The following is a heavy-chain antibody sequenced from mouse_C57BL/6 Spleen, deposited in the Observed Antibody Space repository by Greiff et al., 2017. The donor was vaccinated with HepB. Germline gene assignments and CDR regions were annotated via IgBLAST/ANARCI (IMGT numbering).Heavy chain of an antibody. CDR3: ARFDNWDYYAMDY. J-gene: IGHJ4*01. D-gene: IGHD4-1*01. CDR1: GFTFSDYG. Sequence: VQLKQSGGGLVKPGGSLKLSCAASGFTFSDYGMHWVRQAPEKGLEWVAYISSGSSTIYYADTVKGRFTISRDNAKNTLFLQMTSLRSEDTAMYYCARFDNWDYYAMDYWGQGTSVTVSS. V-gene: IGHV5-17*01. CDR2: ISSGSSTI.